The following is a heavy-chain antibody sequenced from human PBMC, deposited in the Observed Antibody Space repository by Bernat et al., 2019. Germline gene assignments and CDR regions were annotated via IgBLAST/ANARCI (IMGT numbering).Heavy chain of an antibody. CDR2: INHSGST. CDR3: AREGPTDIVVVPAALSYFDY. V-gene: IGHV4-34*01. D-gene: IGHD2-2*01. CDR1: GGSFSGYY. J-gene: IGHJ4*02. Sequence: QVQLQQWGAGLLKPSETLSLTCAVYGGSFSGYYWSWIRQPPGKGLEWIGEINHSGSTNYNPSLKSRVTISVDTSKNQFSLKLSSVTAADTAVYYCAREGPTDIVVVPAALSYFDYWGQGTLVTVSS.